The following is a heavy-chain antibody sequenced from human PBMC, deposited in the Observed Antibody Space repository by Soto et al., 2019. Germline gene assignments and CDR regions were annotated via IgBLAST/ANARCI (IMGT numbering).Heavy chain of an antibody. V-gene: IGHV2-26*01. Sequence: QVTLKESGPVLVKPTETLTLTCTVSGFSLSNARMGVSWIRQPPGKALEWLAHIFSNDEKSYSTSLKSQLTISKDTSKSQVVLTMTNMDPVDTATYYCALIVQIQLSSWFGPWGQGALVTFSS. CDR3: ALIVQIQLSSWFGP. J-gene: IGHJ5*02. CDR2: IFSNDEK. CDR1: GFSLSNARMG. D-gene: IGHD5-18*01.